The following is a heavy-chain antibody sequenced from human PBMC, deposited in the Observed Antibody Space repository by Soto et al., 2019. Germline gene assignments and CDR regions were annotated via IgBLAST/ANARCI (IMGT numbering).Heavy chain of an antibody. D-gene: IGHD3-16*01. CDR2: IKTDGTAT. CDR1: GFTFSSYW. Sequence: EVQLVESGGGLVQPGGSLRLSCAASGFTFSSYWMHWVRQDPGKGLVWVSSIKTDGTATQYADSVKGQFTVSRDNAKNTLYLQMNSLRAEDTAVYYCAKDLSWGQCDYWGQGTLVTVSS. CDR3: AKDLSWGQCDY. J-gene: IGHJ4*02. V-gene: IGHV3-74*03.